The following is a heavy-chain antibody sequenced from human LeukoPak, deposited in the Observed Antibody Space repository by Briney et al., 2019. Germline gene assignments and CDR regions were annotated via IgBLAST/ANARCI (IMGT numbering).Heavy chain of an antibody. D-gene: IGHD1-26*01. J-gene: IGHJ4*02. CDR1: GFTFSSYW. Sequence: HAGGSLRLSCAASGFTFSSYWMHWVRQAPGKGLVWVSRIDGDGSSTSYADSVKGRFTISRDNAKNTLYLQMNSLRAEDTAVYYCARTIVGAAFDYWGQGTLVTVSS. CDR3: ARTIVGAAFDY. CDR2: IDGDGSST. V-gene: IGHV3-74*01.